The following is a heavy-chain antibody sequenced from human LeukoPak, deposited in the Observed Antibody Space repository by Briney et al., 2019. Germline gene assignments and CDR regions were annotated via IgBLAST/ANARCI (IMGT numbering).Heavy chain of an antibody. Sequence: PGGSLRLSCAASGFTFSNYGMHWVRPAPGKGLEWVAFIRYDGSNKNYADSVKGRFTISRDNSKNTLYLQMNSLRAEDTAVYYCAKSKLDYYYYMDVWGKGTTVTVSS. CDR2: IRYDGSNK. D-gene: IGHD1-26*01. V-gene: IGHV3-30*02. J-gene: IGHJ6*03. CDR3: AKSKLDYYYYMDV. CDR1: GFTFSNYG.